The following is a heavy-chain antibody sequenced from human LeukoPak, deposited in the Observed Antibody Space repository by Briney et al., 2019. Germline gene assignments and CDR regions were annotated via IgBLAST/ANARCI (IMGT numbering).Heavy chain of an antibody. Sequence: GASVKVSCKASGYTFTGYYMHWVRQAPGQGLEWMGWINPNSGGTNYAQKFQGRVTMTTDTSTSTAYMELRSLRSDDTAVYYCARESGYSSSWYYYYYMDVWGKGTTVTVSS. D-gene: IGHD6-13*01. CDR3: ARESGYSSSWYYYYYMDV. CDR1: GYTFTGYY. J-gene: IGHJ6*03. V-gene: IGHV1-2*02. CDR2: INPNSGGT.